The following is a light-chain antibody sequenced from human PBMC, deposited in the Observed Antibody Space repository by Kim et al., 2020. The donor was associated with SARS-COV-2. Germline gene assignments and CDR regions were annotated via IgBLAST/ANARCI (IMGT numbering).Light chain of an antibody. CDR1: RPRNDY. CDR2: GKN. CDR3: NSRDSSGNHRDVV. Sequence: GHTDRITTKGNRPRNDYASCYQQKPGQAPVLVIYGKNNRPSGIPDRFSGSSSGNTASLTITGAQAEDEADYYCNSRDSSGNHRDVVFGGGTQLTVL. V-gene: IGLV3-19*01. J-gene: IGLJ2*01.